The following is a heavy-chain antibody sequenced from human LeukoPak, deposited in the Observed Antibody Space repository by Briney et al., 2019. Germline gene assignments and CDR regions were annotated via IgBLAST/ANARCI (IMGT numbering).Heavy chain of an antibody. CDR2: IYYSGGT. J-gene: IGHJ4*02. D-gene: IGHD4-11*01. CDR3: ARVARYSIFDY. Sequence: PSETLSLTCTVSGGSISSYYWSWIRQPPGKGLEWIGYIYYSGGTNYNPSLKSRVTISVDTSKNQFSLKLSSVTAADTAVYYCARVARYSIFDYWGQGTLVTVSS. CDR1: GGSISSYY. V-gene: IGHV4-59*01.